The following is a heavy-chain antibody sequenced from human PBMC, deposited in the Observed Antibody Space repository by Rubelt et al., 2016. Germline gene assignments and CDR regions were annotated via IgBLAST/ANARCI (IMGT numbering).Heavy chain of an antibody. V-gene: IGHV4-59*01. D-gene: IGHD5-24*01. Sequence: QVQLQESGPGLVKPSETLSLTCTVSVGSLSRYYWNWLRLPPGKGLEWIGYSQNGGNTRYSSSLRSRARLYLDPSENQFSRRLSSVTAADSGVYYCAGGREMDSMTNFYYGLDIWGRGTTVSVSS. CDR3: AGGREMDSMTNFYYGLDI. J-gene: IGHJ6*02. CDR2: SQNGGNT. CDR1: VGSLSRYY.